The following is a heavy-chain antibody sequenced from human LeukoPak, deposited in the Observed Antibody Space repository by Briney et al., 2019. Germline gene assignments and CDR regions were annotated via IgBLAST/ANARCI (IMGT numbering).Heavy chain of an antibody. J-gene: IGHJ4*02. CDR3: ARDGEMATINPYHFDY. Sequence: GASVKVSCKASGGTFSSYAISWVRQAPGQGLEWMGRIIPILGIANYAQKFQGRVTITADKSTSTAYMELSSLRSEDTAVYYCARDGEMATINPYHFDYWGQGTLVTVSS. D-gene: IGHD5-24*01. CDR1: GGTFSSYA. CDR2: IIPILGIA. V-gene: IGHV1-69*04.